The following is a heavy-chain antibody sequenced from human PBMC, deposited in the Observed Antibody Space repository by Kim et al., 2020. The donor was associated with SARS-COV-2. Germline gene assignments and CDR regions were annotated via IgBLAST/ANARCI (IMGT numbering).Heavy chain of an antibody. Sequence: GGSLRLSCPASGFTFSSYWMSWVRQAPGKGLEWVANIKQDGSEKYYVDSVKGRFTISRDNAKNSLYLQMNSLRAEDTAVYYCARAGTPLSYYYYGMDVWG. J-gene: IGHJ6*01. CDR2: IKQDGSEK. V-gene: IGHV3-7*01. D-gene: IGHD6-13*01. CDR1: GFTFSSYW. CDR3: ARAGTPLSYYYYGMDV.